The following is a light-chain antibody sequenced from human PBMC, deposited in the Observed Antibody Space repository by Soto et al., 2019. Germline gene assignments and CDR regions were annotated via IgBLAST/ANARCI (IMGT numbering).Light chain of an antibody. Sequence: SYELTQPPSVSVAPGKTARITCGGNNIGSKSVHWYQQKPGQAAVLVIDYDSDRPSGIPERFSGSNSGNTATLTISRVEAGDEADYYCQVWDSSSEFVVFGGGTKLTVL. CDR2: YDS. J-gene: IGLJ2*01. V-gene: IGLV3-21*04. CDR3: QVWDSSSEFVV. CDR1: NIGSKS.